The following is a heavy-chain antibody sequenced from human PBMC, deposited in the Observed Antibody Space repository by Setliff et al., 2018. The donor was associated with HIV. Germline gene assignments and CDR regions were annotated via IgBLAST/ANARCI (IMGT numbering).Heavy chain of an antibody. Sequence: PSETLSLTCTVSGDSISSYYWSWIRQPPGKGLEWIGYIYYSGSTNYNPSLKSRVTISVDTSKNQFSLKLSSVIAADTAVYYCARIFGDQGYYYGMDVWGQGTTVTVSS. V-gene: IGHV4-59*01. J-gene: IGHJ6*02. D-gene: IGHD3-3*01. CDR1: GDSISSYY. CDR2: IYYSGST. CDR3: ARIFGDQGYYYGMDV.